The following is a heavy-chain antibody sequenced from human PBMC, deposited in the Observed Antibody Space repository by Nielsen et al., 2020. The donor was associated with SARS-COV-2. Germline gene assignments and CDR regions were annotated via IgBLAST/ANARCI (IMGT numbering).Heavy chain of an antibody. D-gene: IGHD6-19*01. CDR1: GFTFSSYS. V-gene: IGHV3-21*01. Sequence: GGSLRLSCAASGFTFSSYSMNWVRQAPGKGLEWVSSISSSSSYIYYADSVKGRFTISRDNAKNSLYLQMNSLRAEDTAVYYCARDRAGTRPYYFDYWGQGTLVTVSS. CDR3: ARDRAGTRPYYFDY. CDR2: ISSSSSYI. J-gene: IGHJ4*02.